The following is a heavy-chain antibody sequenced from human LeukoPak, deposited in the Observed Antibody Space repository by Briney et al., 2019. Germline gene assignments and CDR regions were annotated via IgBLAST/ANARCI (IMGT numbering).Heavy chain of an antibody. CDR1: GYTFTSYG. CDR3: ARDLPRGSSWVNWFDP. J-gene: IGHJ5*02. Sequence: AASVTVSCKASGYTFTSYGISWVRQAPGQGLEWMGWISAYNGNTNYAQKLQGRVTMTTDTSTSTAYMELRSLRSDDTAVYYCARDLPRGSSWVNWFDPWGQGTLVTVSS. V-gene: IGHV1-18*01. D-gene: IGHD6-13*01. CDR2: ISAYNGNT.